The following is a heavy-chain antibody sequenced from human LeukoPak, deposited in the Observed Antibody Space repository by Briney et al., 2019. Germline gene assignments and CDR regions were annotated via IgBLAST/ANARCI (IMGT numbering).Heavy chain of an antibody. D-gene: IGHD4-17*01. CDR1: GFTFSSYN. CDR3: ARDYGDHGEYFDC. Sequence: GGSLRLSCAASGFTFSSYNMNWVRQAPGKGLEWVSYISRSSSSTYYADSVKGRFTIFRDNAKNSVYLQMNSLSDEDTAVYRCARDYGDHGEYFDCWGQGTLVTVSS. V-gene: IGHV3-48*02. J-gene: IGHJ4*02. CDR2: ISRSSSST.